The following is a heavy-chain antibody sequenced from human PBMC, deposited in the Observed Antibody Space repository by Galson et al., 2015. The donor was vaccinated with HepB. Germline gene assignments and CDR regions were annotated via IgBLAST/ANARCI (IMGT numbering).Heavy chain of an antibody. CDR1: GFTFSSYG. J-gene: IGHJ3*02. Sequence: SLRLSCAASGFTFSSYGMHWVRQAPGKGLEWVAVIWYDGSNKYYADSVKGRFTISRDNFKNTLYLQMNSLRAEDTAVYYCARPKWATVIAFDIWGQGTMATVSS. CDR3: ARPKWATVIAFDI. V-gene: IGHV3-33*08. CDR2: IWYDGSNK. D-gene: IGHD4-17*01.